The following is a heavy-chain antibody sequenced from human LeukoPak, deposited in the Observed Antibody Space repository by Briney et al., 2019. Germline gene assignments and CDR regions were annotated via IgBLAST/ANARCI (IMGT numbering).Heavy chain of an antibody. Sequence: SETLSLTCTVSGGSIRSSTYNWGWIRQPPGKGLEWIGGIYYSGSTYYNPSLKSRVTISVDTSKNQFSLKLSSVTAADTAVYYCARVGSMLDQDSYGLDAFDIWGQGTMVTVSS. V-gene: IGHV4-39*07. CDR2: IYYSGST. J-gene: IGHJ3*02. CDR3: ARVGSMLDQDSYGLDAFDI. D-gene: IGHD5-18*01. CDR1: GGSIRSSTYN.